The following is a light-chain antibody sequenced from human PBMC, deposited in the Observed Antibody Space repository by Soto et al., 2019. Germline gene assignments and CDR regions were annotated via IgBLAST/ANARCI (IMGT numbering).Light chain of an antibody. CDR1: KLGDKY. CDR2: LDV. J-gene: IGLJ3*02. CDR3: QAWDSSTNWV. Sequence: SYELTQPPSVSVSPGQTASITCSGDKLGDKYACWYQQKPGQSPVLVIYLDVKRPSGIPERFSGSNSGNTATLTISGTRAMDEADYYCQAWDSSTNWVFGGGTKLTVL. V-gene: IGLV3-1*01.